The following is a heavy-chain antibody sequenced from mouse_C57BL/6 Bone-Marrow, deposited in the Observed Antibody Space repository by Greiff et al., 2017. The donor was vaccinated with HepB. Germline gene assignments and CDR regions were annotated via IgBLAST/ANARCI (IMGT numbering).Heavy chain of an antibody. J-gene: IGHJ2*01. CDR3: ARDITFYYGSSPYFDY. D-gene: IGHD1-1*01. CDR2: IFPGSGST. CDR1: GYTFTDYY. V-gene: IGHV1-75*01. Sequence: QVQLQQSGPELVKPGASVKIFCKASGYTFTDYYINWVKQRPGQGLEWIGWIFPGSGSTYYNEKFKGKATLTVDKSSSTAYMLLSSLTSEDSAVYFCARDITFYYGSSPYFDYWGQGTTLTVSS.